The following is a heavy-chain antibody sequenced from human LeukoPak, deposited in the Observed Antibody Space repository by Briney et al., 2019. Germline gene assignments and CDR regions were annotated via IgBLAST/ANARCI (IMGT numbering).Heavy chain of an antibody. D-gene: IGHD3-22*01. CDR1: GGSISSYY. CDR2: IYYSGST. J-gene: IGHJ5*02. CDR3: ARMGVVVRNWFDP. V-gene: IGHV4-59*12. Sequence: SETLSLTCTVSGGSISSYYWSWIRQPPGKGLEWIGYIYYSGSTNYNPSLKSRVTISVDRSKNQFSLKLSSVTAADTAVYYCARMGVVVRNWFDPWGQGTLVTVSS.